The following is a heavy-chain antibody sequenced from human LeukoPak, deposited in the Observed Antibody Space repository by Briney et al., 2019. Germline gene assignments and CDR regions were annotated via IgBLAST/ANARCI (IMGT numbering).Heavy chain of an antibody. J-gene: IGHJ4*02. CDR3: ARWRGSTSERSDY. Sequence: PGGSLRLSCTASGFTFCDYWMTWVRQAPGKGLEWVANIKQDGSAKYYVDCVKGRFTISRDNAKNSLYLQMDSLRVEDTATYYCARWRGSTSERSDYWGQGTLVTVSS. D-gene: IGHD2-2*01. CDR1: GFTFCDYW. CDR2: IKQDGSAK. V-gene: IGHV3-7*01.